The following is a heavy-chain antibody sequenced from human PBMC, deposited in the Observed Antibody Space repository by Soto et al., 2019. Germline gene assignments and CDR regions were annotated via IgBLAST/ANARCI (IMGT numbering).Heavy chain of an antibody. CDR2: MNPNSGNT. Sequence: ASVNVSCKASGYTFTSYDINWGRQATRQGLEWLGWMNPNSGNTGYAQKFQGRDNMNRNTSKSTTYMKLSTLKSEDPVVFYCASRASRYVSCGYFRDGAFDFWGQGTMVTVSS. J-gene: IGHJ3*01. V-gene: IGHV1-8*01. D-gene: IGHD3-22*01. CDR3: ASRASRYVSCGYFRDGAFDF. CDR1: GYTFTSYD.